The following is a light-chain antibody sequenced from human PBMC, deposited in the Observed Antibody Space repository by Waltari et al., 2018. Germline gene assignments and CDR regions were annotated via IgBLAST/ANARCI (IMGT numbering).Light chain of an antibody. V-gene: IGKV1-39*01. Sequence: DIQITQSPSSLSASVGDRVTITPRASQSISSSLNWYQQKPGNDPKLLISGASSLRGGAPSRFSGSRSGTDFTLTISSLQPEDFASYYCQQTSSSPLTFGPGTKLDIK. J-gene: IGKJ3*01. CDR3: QQTSSSPLT. CDR1: QSISSS. CDR2: GAS.